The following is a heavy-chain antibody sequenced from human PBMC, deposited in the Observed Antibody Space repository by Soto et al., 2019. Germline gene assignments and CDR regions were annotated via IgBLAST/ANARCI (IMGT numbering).Heavy chain of an antibody. V-gene: IGHV3-74*01. Sequence: GGSLRLSYAASEFNFRSYWMHWVRQSPGKGLVRVSRISGDGSSTNYADSVKGRFTISRDNAKNTVYLQIDSLRAEDTAVYYCARSLPGTYGAFDLWGQGTMVTVS. D-gene: IGHD1-7*01. CDR1: EFNFRSYW. J-gene: IGHJ3*01. CDR3: ARSLPGTYGAFDL. CDR2: ISGDGSST.